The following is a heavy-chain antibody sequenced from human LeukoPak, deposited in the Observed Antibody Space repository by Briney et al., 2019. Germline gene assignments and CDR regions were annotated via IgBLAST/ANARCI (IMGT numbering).Heavy chain of an antibody. CDR3: GRAFPPLRTSSAGDL. Sequence: GGSLRLSCRASASGDDFTSHSMNWVRQAPGKGLEWVSSISGLSTHIYYGDSVKGRFSISRDNAKNSVYLQMNSLGVEDTAIYYCGRAFPPLRTSSAGDLWGQGILVTVSS. CDR1: ASGDDFTSHS. V-gene: IGHV3-21*01. J-gene: IGHJ4*02. CDR2: ISGLSTHI. D-gene: IGHD3-16*01.